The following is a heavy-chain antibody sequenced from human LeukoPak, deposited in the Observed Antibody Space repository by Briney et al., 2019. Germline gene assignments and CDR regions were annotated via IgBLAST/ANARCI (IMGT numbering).Heavy chain of an antibody. J-gene: IGHJ4*02. Sequence: ASVKVSCKASGGTFSSYAISWVRQAPGQGLEWMGRIIPILGTANYAQKFQGRVTITTDESRSTAYMELNSLRFDDTAVYYCVREGEPQTFAYWGQGTLVTVSS. CDR2: IIPILGTA. V-gene: IGHV1-69*11. CDR3: VREGEPQTFAY. CDR1: GGTFSSYA. D-gene: IGHD3-16*01.